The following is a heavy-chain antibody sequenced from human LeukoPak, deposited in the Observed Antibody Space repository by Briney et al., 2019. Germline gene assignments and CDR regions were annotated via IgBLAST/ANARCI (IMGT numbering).Heavy chain of an antibody. V-gene: IGHV3-66*01. J-gene: IGHJ4*03. CDR2: IYSGSST. Sequence: GGSLRLYCAASGFTVSSNHMSWVRQAPGKGLEWVSVIYSGSSTYSADSVKGRFIISRDNSKNTLYLQMNSLRAEDTAVYYCARDFFSQPTGSYGLGGQGTLVTVSS. CDR1: GFTVSSNH. CDR3: ARDFFSQPTGSYGL. D-gene: IGHD1-26*01.